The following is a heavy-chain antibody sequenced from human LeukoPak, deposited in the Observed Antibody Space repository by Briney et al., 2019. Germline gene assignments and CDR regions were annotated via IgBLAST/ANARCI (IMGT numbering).Heavy chain of an antibody. V-gene: IGHV7-4-1*02. CDR1: GYTFTNFG. Sequence: ASVKVSCKASGYTFTNFGINWVRQAPGQGLEWMGWISTNTGNPTYAQGFTGRFVFSLDTSVSTAYLQISGLKAEDTAVYYCARGQWPEYWGQGTLVTVSS. CDR3: ARGQWPEY. J-gene: IGHJ4*02. CDR2: ISTNTGNP. D-gene: IGHD6-19*01.